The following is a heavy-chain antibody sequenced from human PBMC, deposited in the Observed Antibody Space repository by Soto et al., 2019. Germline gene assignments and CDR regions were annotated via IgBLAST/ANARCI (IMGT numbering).Heavy chain of an antibody. CDR1: GFTFSSYA. CDR2: ISGSGGST. D-gene: IGHD3-9*01. CDR3: ARGGYYDILTGPVGY. J-gene: IGHJ4*02. Sequence: PGGSLRLSCAASGFTFSSYAMSWVRQAPGKGLEWVSAISGSGGSTYYADSVKGRFTISGDNSKNTLYLQMNSLRAEDTAVYYCARGGYYDILTGPVGYWGQGTLVTVSS. V-gene: IGHV3-23*01.